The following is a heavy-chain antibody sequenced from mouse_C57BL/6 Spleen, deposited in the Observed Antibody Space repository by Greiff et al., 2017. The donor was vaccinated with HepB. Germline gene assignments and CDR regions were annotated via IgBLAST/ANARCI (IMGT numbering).Heavy chain of an antibody. Sequence: VQLKESGGGLVKPGGSLKLSCAASGFTFSDYGMHWVRQAPEKGLEWVAYISSGSSTIYYADTVKGRFTISRDNTKNTLFLQMTSLRSEDTAMYYCGRWLLNPGAMDYWGQGTSVTVSS. V-gene: IGHV5-17*01. CDR2: ISSGSSTI. CDR3: GRWLLNPGAMDY. CDR1: GFTFSDYG. D-gene: IGHD2-3*01. J-gene: IGHJ4*01.